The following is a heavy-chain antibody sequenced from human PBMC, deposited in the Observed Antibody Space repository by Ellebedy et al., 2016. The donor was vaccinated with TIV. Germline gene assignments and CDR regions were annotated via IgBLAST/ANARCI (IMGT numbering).Heavy chain of an antibody. CDR2: IIPMYGTA. D-gene: IGHD5-12*01. Sequence: ASVKVSXXASGGTFSTYAISWVRQAPGQGLEWMGGIIPMYGTADFPQKFQGRVTITADESTSTAYMELSSLRSEDTAVYFCAGGGQGYRGYGTTDDWGRGTLVTVSS. J-gene: IGHJ4*02. CDR1: GGTFSTYA. CDR3: AGGGQGYRGYGTTDD. V-gene: IGHV1-69*13.